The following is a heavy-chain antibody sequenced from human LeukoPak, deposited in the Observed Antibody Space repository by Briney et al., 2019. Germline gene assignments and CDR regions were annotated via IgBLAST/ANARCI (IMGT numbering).Heavy chain of an antibody. Sequence: GESLKISCQASGYSFMTYWIGWVRQMPGKGLGWMAIIYPGDSDTKYSPSFQDPVTISADKSINTAYLHWRSLKASDTAMYYCAGLSMIDTFDIWGLGTVVTVSS. CDR2: IYPGDSDT. D-gene: IGHD3-22*01. CDR1: GYSFMTYW. CDR3: AGLSMIDTFDI. J-gene: IGHJ3*02. V-gene: IGHV5-51*01.